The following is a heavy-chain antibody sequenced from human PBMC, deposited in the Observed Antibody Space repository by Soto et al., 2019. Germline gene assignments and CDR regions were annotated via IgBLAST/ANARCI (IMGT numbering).Heavy chain of an antibody. J-gene: IGHJ4*02. Sequence: EVQLVESGGGWVQPGRSLRLSCAASGFTFDDYAMHWVRQAPGKGLEWVSGISWNSGTKGYADSVKGRFTISGDNAKNSLYLQMSGLRAEDTAFYYCVKDVIGYCSAGNCFPDSYFDYWGQGALVTVSS. CDR1: GFTFDDYA. CDR3: VKDVIGYCSAGNCFPDSYFDY. CDR2: ISWNSGTK. D-gene: IGHD2-15*01. V-gene: IGHV3-9*01.